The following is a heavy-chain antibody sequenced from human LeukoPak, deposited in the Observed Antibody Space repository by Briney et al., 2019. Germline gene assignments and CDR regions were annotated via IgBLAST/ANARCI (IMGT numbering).Heavy chain of an antibody. CDR2: IWHTGST. J-gene: IGHJ4*02. Sequence: SETLSLTCTVSGGSISSYYWGWIRQPPGKGLEWLGSIWHTGSTYYNPSLKSRVTISVDTSKNQFSLKLTSVTAADTAVYYCARITDLSVATDYWGQGTLVTVSS. D-gene: IGHD6-19*01. CDR1: GGSISSYY. CDR3: ARITDLSVATDY. V-gene: IGHV4-38-2*02.